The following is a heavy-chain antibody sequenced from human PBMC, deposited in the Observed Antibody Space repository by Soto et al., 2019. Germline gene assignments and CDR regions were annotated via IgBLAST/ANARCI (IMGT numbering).Heavy chain of an antibody. Sequence: TLSLTCTVSGCSISSGGYYWSWIRQHPGKGLEWIGYIYYSGSTYYNPSPKSRVTISVDTSKNQFSLKLSSVTAADTAVYYCARSPQDSAYYPNWFDPWGQGTLVTVSS. CDR1: GCSISSGGYY. D-gene: IGHD5-12*01. V-gene: IGHV4-31*03. CDR2: IYYSGST. J-gene: IGHJ5*02. CDR3: ARSPQDSAYYPNWFDP.